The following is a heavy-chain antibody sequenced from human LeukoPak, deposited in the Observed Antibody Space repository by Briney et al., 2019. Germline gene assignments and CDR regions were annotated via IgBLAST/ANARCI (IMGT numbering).Heavy chain of an antibody. Sequence: SETLSLTCAVYGGSFSGYYWSWIRQPPGKGLEWIGYIYYSGSTNYNPSLKSRVTISVDTSKNQFSLKLSSVTAADTAVYYCARGRGNYYDSSGYYWADWGQGTLVTVSS. CDR3: ARGRGNYYDSSGYYWAD. CDR2: IYYSGST. J-gene: IGHJ4*02. V-gene: IGHV4-59*01. D-gene: IGHD3-22*01. CDR1: GGSFSGYY.